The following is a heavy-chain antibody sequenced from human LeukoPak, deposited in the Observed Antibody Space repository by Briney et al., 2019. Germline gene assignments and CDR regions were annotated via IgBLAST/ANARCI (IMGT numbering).Heavy chain of an antibody. Sequence: TGGSLRLSCAASGFTFSSYSMNWVRQAPGKGLEWVSSVSSSSSYIYYADSVKGRFTISRDNAKNSLFVQMNSLRVEDTALYYCARDPYGDQNRLFDYWGQGTLVTVSS. CDR2: VSSSSSYI. V-gene: IGHV3-21*04. D-gene: IGHD4-17*01. CDR1: GFTFSSYS. J-gene: IGHJ4*02. CDR3: ARDPYGDQNRLFDY.